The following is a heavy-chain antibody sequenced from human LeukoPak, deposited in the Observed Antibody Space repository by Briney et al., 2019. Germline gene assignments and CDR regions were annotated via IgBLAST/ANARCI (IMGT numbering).Heavy chain of an antibody. CDR3: ATDDFWSGYFDY. CDR2: ISYDGSNK. D-gene: IGHD3-3*01. V-gene: IGHV3-30-3*01. J-gene: IGHJ4*02. Sequence: GGSLRLSCAASGFTFSSYAMHWVRQAPGKGLEWVAVISYDGSNKYYADSVKGRFTISRDNSKNTLYLQMNSLRAEDTAVYYCATDDFWSGYFDYWGQGTLVTVSS. CDR1: GFTFSSYA.